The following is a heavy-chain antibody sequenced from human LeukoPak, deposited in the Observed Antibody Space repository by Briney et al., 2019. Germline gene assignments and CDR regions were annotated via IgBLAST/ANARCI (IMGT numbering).Heavy chain of an antibody. V-gene: IGHV1-2*06. D-gene: IGHD3-22*01. CDR1: GYTFTGYY. Sequence: ASVKVSCKASGYTFTGYYMHWVRQAPGQGLEWMGRINPNSGGTNYAQKFQGRVTMTRDTSISTAYMELSRLRSDDTAVYYCASSGYDSSGYYFDYWGQGTLSPSPQ. CDR3: ASSGYDSSGYYFDY. J-gene: IGHJ4*02. CDR2: INPNSGGT.